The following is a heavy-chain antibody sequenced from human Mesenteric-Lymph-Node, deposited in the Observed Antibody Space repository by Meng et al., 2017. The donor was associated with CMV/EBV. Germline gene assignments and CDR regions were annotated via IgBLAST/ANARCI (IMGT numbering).Heavy chain of an antibody. J-gene: IGHJ4*02. CDR1: GYTFTSYY. CDR2: INPNSGDT. CDR3: ASIQSDTMAFDY. V-gene: IGHV1-2*06. D-gene: IGHD3-3*01. Sequence: SCKASGYTFTSYYMHWVRQAPGQGLEWMGRINPNSGDTNYAQKFQGRVTMTRDTSISSAYMELSRLRSDDTAVYYCASIQSDTMAFDYWGQGTLVTVSS.